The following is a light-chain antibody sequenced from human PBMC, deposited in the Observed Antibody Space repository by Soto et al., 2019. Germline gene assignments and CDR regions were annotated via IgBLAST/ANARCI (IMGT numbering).Light chain of an antibody. V-gene: IGKV1D-12*01. CDR1: QDISGW. Sequence: IEIKKTPSSVSSGVGDRVTMTCRSSQDISGWLAWFQQKPGKAPNLIIYAAYILQSGVPSRFSGRGSGKDLTITINYMQPEDFATYYCQKDNSFKCKFGQGTKV. J-gene: IGKJ1*01. CDR3: QKDNSFKCK. CDR2: AAY.